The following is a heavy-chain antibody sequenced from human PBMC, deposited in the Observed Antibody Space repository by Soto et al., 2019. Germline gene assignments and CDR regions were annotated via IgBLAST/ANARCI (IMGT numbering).Heavy chain of an antibody. D-gene: IGHD6-6*01. V-gene: IGHV3-23*01. Sequence: GGSLRLSCAASGFTVSSKYMSWVRQAPGKGLEWVSAISGSGGSTYYADSVKGRFTISRDNSKNTLYLQMNSLRAEDTAVYYCATSSSMYYFDYWGQGTLVTVSS. CDR2: ISGSGGST. J-gene: IGHJ4*02. CDR1: GFTVSSKY. CDR3: ATSSSMYYFDY.